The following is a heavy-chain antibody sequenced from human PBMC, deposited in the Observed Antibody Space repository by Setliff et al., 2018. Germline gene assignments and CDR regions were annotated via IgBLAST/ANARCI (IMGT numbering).Heavy chain of an antibody. CDR2: IRKKTKSYST. D-gene: IGHD3-22*01. J-gene: IGHJ3*01. CDR3: VRVLDYYDSNGYSVDAFDV. CDR1: GFTLSDHY. V-gene: IGHV3-72*01. Sequence: PGGFLRLSCAASGFTLSDHYMDWVRQAPGKGLEWVGRIRKKTKSYSTDYAASVKGRFTMSRDDLKNSVDLQMNSLKTEDTAVYYCVRVLDYYDSNGYSVDAFDVWGQGTMVTVSS.